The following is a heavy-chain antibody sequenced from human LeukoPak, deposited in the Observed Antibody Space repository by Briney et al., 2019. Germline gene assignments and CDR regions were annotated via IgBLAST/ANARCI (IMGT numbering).Heavy chain of an antibody. CDR2: IKSKTYGGTT. Sequence: GGPLTLSCAASGFTFSNAWMSWVRPAPGKGLEWVGRIKSKTYGGTTDYAAPVKGRFTISRDDSKNTLYLQMNSLKTEDTAVYYCTTGGYYDSSGYYYGGYFQHWGQGTLVTVSS. CDR3: TTGGYYDSSGYYYGGYFQH. V-gene: IGHV3-15*01. CDR1: GFTFSNAW. D-gene: IGHD3-22*01. J-gene: IGHJ1*01.